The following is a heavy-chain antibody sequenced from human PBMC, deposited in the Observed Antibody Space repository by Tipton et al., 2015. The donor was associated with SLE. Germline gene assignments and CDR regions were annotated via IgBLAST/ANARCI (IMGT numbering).Heavy chain of an antibody. CDR3: ARDRQPADGTRWFDP. J-gene: IGHJ5*02. Sequence: DSVKGRFTISRDDSKNTLYLQMNSLRAEDMAVYYCARDRQPADGTRWFDPWGQGTLVTVSS. V-gene: IGHV3-30*01. D-gene: IGHD6-13*01.